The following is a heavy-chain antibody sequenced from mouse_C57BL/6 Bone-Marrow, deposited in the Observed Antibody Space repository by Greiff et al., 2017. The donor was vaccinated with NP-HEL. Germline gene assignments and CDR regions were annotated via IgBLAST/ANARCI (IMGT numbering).Heavy chain of an antibody. CDR3: AREGVYYGYPYAMDY. CDR1: GYTFTSYW. Sequence: VQLQQPGAELVMPGASVKLSCKASGYTFTSYWMHWVKQRPGQGLEWIGEIDPSDSYTNYNQKFKGKSTLTVDKSSSTAYMQLSSLTSEDSAVYYCAREGVYYGYPYAMDYWGQGTSVTFSS. D-gene: IGHD2-2*01. J-gene: IGHJ4*01. V-gene: IGHV1-69*01. CDR2: IDPSDSYT.